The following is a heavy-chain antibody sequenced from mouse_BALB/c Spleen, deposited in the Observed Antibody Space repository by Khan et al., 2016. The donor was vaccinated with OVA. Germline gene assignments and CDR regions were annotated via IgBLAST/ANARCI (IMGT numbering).Heavy chain of an antibody. V-gene: IGHV1-7*01. CDR2: INPSTGYT. D-gene: IGHD2-4*01. Sequence: QVQLQQSGAELAKPGASVKMSCKASDYTFTNYWMHWIKQRPGQGLEWIGYINPSTGYTEYNQKFKDKATLTADKSSTTAYMQLSSLASEDSAVYYCARGGYDYGLFDYWGQGTTLTVSS. CDR1: DYTFTNYW. J-gene: IGHJ2*01. CDR3: ARGGYDYGLFDY.